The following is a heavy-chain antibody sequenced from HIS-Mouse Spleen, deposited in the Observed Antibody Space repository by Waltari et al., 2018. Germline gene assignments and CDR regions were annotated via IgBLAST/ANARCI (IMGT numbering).Heavy chain of an antibody. V-gene: IGHV1-8*01. CDR3: ARIGSHRRGYSYGYWFDP. CDR2: MNPNSGNT. D-gene: IGHD5-18*01. J-gene: IGHJ5*02. Sequence: QVQLVQSGAEVKKPGASVKVSCKASGSTFTSYDLNWVRQPTGQGLEWMGWMNPNSGNTGYAQKFQGRVTMTRNTSISTAYMELSSLRSEDTAVYYCARIGSHRRGYSYGYWFDPWGQGTLVTVSS. CDR1: GSTFTSYD.